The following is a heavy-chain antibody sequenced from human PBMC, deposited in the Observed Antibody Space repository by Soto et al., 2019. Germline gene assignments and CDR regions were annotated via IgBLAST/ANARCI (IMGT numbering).Heavy chain of an antibody. CDR1: GFTFSSYA. CDR3: VKDGGRYSSGWYLTYYYYGMDV. D-gene: IGHD6-19*01. V-gene: IGHV3-64D*06. J-gene: IGHJ6*02. Sequence: GGSLRLSCSASGFTFSSYAMHWVRQAPGKGLEYVSAISSNGGSTYYADSVKGRFTISRDNSKNTLYLQMSSLRAEDTAVYYCVKDGGRYSSGWYLTYYYYGMDVWGQGTTVTVSS. CDR2: ISSNGGST.